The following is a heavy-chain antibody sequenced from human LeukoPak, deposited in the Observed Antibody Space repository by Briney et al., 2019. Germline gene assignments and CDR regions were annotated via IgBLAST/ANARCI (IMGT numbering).Heavy chain of an antibody. V-gene: IGHV4-59*13. J-gene: IGHJ4*02. CDR1: GDSITSSY. CDR2: IFYTGYT. CDR3: ARAPIGSADH. Sequence: SETLSLTCTVSGDSITSSYWTWMRLPPGKGLEWIGYIFYTGYTNYNPSLKSRVTISMDISKNQVSLHLNPVTTADTAVYYCARAPIGSADHWGPGAQVTVSS. D-gene: IGHD1-1*01.